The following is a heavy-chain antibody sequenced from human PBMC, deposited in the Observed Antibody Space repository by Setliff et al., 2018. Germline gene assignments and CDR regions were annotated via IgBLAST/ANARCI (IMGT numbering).Heavy chain of an antibody. CDR3: AKESIDYYDSSGSLSTPFDY. Sequence: PGGSLRLSCAASGFTFSSYSMNWVRQAPGKGLEWVSYISSSSSTIYYADSVKGRFTISRDNSKNTLYLQMNSLRAEDTAVYYCAKESIDYYDSSGSLSTPFDYWGQGTLVTVSS. CDR2: ISSSSSTI. V-gene: IGHV3-48*01. D-gene: IGHD3-22*01. CDR1: GFTFSSYS. J-gene: IGHJ4*02.